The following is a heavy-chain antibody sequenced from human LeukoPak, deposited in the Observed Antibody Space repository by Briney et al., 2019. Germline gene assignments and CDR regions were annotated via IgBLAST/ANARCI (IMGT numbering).Heavy chain of an antibody. D-gene: IGHD3-10*01. V-gene: IGHV3-23*01. CDR2: ISGSGGST. J-gene: IGHJ4*02. CDR1: GFTFSSHA. Sequence: GGSLRLSCAASGFTFSSHAMSWVRQAPGKGLEWVSAISGSGGSTYYADSVKGRFTISRDNSKNTLYLQMNSLRAEDTAVYYCAKDLYYGSGSYPHGPDYWGQGTLVTVSS. CDR3: AKDLYYGSGSYPHGPDY.